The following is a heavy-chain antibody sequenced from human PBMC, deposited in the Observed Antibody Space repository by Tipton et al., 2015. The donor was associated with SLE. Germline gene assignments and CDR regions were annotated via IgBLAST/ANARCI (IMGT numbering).Heavy chain of an antibody. D-gene: IGHD6-6*01. V-gene: IGHV3-11*04. Sequence: GSLRLSCAASGFTFSDYYMSWIRQAPGKGLEWVSYISSSGSTIYYADSVKGRFTISRDSSKNTLYLQMNSLRPEDTAVYYCARGPGSSSTEPDRESFFYYGMDVWGQGTTVTVPS. J-gene: IGHJ6*02. CDR1: GFTFSDYY. CDR2: ISSSGSTI. CDR3: ARGPGSSSTEPDRESFFYYGMDV.